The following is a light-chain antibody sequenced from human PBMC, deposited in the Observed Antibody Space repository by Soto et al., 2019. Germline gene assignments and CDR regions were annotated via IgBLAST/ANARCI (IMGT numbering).Light chain of an antibody. CDR1: SSDVGGYNF. J-gene: IGLJ2*01. Sequence: QSALTQPASVSGSPGQSITISCTGTSSDVGGYNFVSWYQQHPGKAPKLMLYNVYDRPSGISHRFSGSRSGNTASLTISGLQAEDEAHYYRNSSTSSSTLVFGGGTKLTVL. CDR3: NSSTSSSTLV. CDR2: NVY. V-gene: IGLV2-14*03.